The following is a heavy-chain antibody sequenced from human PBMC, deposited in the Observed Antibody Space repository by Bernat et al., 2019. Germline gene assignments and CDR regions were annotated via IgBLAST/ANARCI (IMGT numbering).Heavy chain of an antibody. V-gene: IGHV3-13*01. D-gene: IGHD6-6*01. CDR2: IGTAGDT. J-gene: IGHJ6*03. CDR3: ARDGDSSSSGPKYYYYMDV. Sequence: EVQLVESGGGLVQPGGSLRLSCAASGFTFSSYDMHWVRQATGKGLEWVSAIGTAGDTYYPGSVKGRFNIYRENAKNSLYLQMNSRRAGDTAVYYCARDGDSSSSGPKYYYYMDVWGKGTTVTVSS. CDR1: GFTFSSYD.